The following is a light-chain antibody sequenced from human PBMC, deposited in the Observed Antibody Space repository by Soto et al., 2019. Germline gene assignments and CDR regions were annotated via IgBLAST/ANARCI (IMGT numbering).Light chain of an antibody. CDR1: QSIASN. V-gene: IGKV1-39*01. Sequence: DIQMTQSPSSLSASVGDRVTITCRASQSIASNLNWYQQKPGQAPKLLIYAVSTLRSGVPSRFSGSGSGTEFTLSISSLQPADFATYYCQQSYSTRPFTFGPGTKVDIK. CDR2: AVS. CDR3: QQSYSTRPFT. J-gene: IGKJ3*01.